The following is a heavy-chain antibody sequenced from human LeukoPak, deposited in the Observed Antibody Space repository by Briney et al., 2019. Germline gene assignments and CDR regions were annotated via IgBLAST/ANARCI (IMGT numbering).Heavy chain of an antibody. D-gene: IGHD3-3*01. V-gene: IGHV1-18*01. CDR1: GYRFSRYG. J-gene: IGHJ6*03. Sequence: VASVKVSCKASGYRFSRYGISWVRQAPGQGPEWVGWVSVFNGDTKYAQKFQGRVTVTTEISTDTAHMELSSLRSDDTGVYYCARGHGYYYYMDVWGQGTTVTVSS. CDR3: ARGHGYYYYMDV. CDR2: VSVFNGDT.